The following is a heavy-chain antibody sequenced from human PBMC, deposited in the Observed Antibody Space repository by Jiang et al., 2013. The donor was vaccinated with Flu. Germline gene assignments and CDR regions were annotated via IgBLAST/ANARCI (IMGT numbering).Heavy chain of an antibody. CDR2: INPNSGGT. CDR1: GYTFTGYY. CDR3: ARVLRKYRQWLVPYDY. J-gene: IGHJ4*02. Sequence: GAEVKKPGASVKVSCKASGYTFTGYYMHWVRQAPGQGLEWMGWINPNSGGTNYAQKFQGRVTMTRDTSISTAYMELSRLRSDDTAVYYCARVLRKYRQWLVPYDYWGQGTLVTVSS. D-gene: IGHD6-19*01. V-gene: IGHV1-2*02.